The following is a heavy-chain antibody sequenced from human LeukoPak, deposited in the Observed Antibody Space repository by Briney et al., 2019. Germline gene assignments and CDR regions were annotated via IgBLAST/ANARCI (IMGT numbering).Heavy chain of an antibody. J-gene: IGHJ4*02. V-gene: IGHV5-51*01. CDR2: IYPGDSDT. D-gene: IGHD6-19*01. CDR3: TRHLRTGWLYDY. CDR1: GYSFTSYW. Sequence: GESLKISCKSSGYSFTSYWIGWVRQMPGKGLEWMGIIYPGDSDTKYSPSFQGQVIISADKSINTAYLQWSSLKASDTAMYFCTRHLRTGWLYDYWGQGTLVTVSS.